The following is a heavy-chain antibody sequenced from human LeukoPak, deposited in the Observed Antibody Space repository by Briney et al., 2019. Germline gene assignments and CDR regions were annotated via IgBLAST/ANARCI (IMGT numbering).Heavy chain of an antibody. V-gene: IGHV1-8*03. CDR3: ASASYSGDYYYYYMDV. Sequence: SVTVSCKASGYTLHSYDIHWVRQATGQGLAWLGWMNPNRGNTGYAQKFQGRVTITRNTSISTAYMELSSLRSEDTAVYYCASASYSGDYYYYYMDVWGKGTTVTVSS. CDR2: MNPNRGNT. D-gene: IGHD2-21*01. CDR1: GYTLHSYD. J-gene: IGHJ6*03.